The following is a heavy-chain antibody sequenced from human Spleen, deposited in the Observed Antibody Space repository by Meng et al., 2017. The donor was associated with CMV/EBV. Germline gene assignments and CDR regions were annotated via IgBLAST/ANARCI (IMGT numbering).Heavy chain of an antibody. CDR3: ARGAGLRDGYNR. V-gene: IGHV4-34*01. D-gene: IGHD5-24*01. CDR1: GGSFSGYY. Sequence: SETLSLTCAVYGGSFSGYYWSWIRQPPGKGLEWIGEINHSGSTNYNPSLKSRVTISVDTSKNQFSLKLSSVTAADTAVYYCARGAGLRDGYNRWGQGTLVTVSS. CDR2: INHSGST. J-gene: IGHJ4*02.